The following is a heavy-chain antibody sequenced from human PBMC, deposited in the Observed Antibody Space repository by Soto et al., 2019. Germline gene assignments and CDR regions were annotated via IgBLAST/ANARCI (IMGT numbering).Heavy chain of an antibody. V-gene: IGHV4-39*01. CDR2: IYYSGST. J-gene: IGHJ3*02. CDR1: DGSISSSSYH. Sequence: SETLSLTCTVFDGSISSSSYHRSGIRQLPGRRLEWICSIYYSGSTYYNPSLKSRVTISVDTSKNQFSLKLSSVTAADTAVYYCAKGGSGSYSNAFDIWGQGTMVTVSS. D-gene: IGHD3-10*01. CDR3: AKGGSGSYSNAFDI.